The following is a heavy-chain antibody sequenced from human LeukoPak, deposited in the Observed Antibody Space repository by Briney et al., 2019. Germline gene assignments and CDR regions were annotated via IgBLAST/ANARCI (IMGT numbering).Heavy chain of an antibody. CDR3: ARGGSYCSGGKYHTFDS. CDR2: VYDTD. V-gene: IGHV4-39*07. Sequence: SETLSFTCSVSGASIASSSFYWSWLRQPPGKGLELIGNVYDTDLHNPSLKSRVTISVDVSKNQFSLRLTSATAADTAMYFCARGGSYCSGGKYHTFDSWGQGTLVTVSS. CDR1: GASIASSSFY. D-gene: IGHD2-15*01. J-gene: IGHJ4*02.